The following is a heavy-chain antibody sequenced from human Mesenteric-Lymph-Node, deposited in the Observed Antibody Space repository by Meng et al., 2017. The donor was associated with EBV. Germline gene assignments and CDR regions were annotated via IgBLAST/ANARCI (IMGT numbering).Heavy chain of an antibody. V-gene: IGHV1-8*01. CDR1: VYSFSEYV. Sequence: QVQLVKSGREVDKPVDSWKVSCKASVYSFSEYVINWVRQATGQGLEWMGWMNPISGNTAYERKCLGRVTMTRDTSTGTDYMELSSLRSEDAAVYYCARGNTVTNPLDSWGQGTLVTVSS. CDR2: MNPISGNT. J-gene: IGHJ4*02. CDR3: ARGNTVTNPLDS. D-gene: IGHD4-17*01.